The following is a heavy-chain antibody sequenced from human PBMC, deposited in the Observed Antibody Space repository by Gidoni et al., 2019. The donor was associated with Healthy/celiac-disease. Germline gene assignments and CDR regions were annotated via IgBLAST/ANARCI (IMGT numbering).Heavy chain of an antibody. J-gene: IGHJ4*02. Sequence: EVQLVESAGCLVQPRVSLRLSCSASASTFRSTWMNWVRQAPGKGLVWVGRIKRKTDGGKTDYAAPVKGRFTISRDDSKNTLYLQMNSLKTEDTAVYYCSRITFGGVIGPKDYWGQGTLVTVSS. V-gene: IGHV3-15*01. CDR1: ASTFRSTW. D-gene: IGHD3-16*02. CDR3: SRITFGGVIGPKDY. CDR2: IKRKTDGGKT.